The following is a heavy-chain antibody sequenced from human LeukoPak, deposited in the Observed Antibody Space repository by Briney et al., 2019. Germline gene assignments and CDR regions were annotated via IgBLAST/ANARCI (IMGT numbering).Heavy chain of an antibody. CDR2: ISAYNGNT. V-gene: IGHV1-18*01. CDR1: GYTFTSYG. CDR3: ARGKRFGELLYG. Sequence: ASVKVSCKASGYTFTSYGISWVRQAPGQGLEWMGWISAYNGNTNYAQKLQGRVTMTRNTSISTAYMELSSLTSEDTAVYYCARGKRFGELLYGWGQGTLVTVSS. J-gene: IGHJ4*02. D-gene: IGHD3-10*01.